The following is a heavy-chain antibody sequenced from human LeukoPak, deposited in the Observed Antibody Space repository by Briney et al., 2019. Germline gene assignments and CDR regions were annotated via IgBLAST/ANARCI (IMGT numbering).Heavy chain of an antibody. V-gene: IGHV4-34*01. J-gene: IGHJ3*02. Sequence: SETLSLTCAVYGGSFSGYYWSWIRQPPGKGLEWIGEINHSGSTNYNPSLKSRVTISVDTSKNQFSLKLSSVTAADTAVYYCASYSSSWYRSLDAFDIWGQGTMVTVSS. D-gene: IGHD6-13*01. CDR2: INHSGST. CDR1: GGSFSGYY. CDR3: ASYSSSWYRSLDAFDI.